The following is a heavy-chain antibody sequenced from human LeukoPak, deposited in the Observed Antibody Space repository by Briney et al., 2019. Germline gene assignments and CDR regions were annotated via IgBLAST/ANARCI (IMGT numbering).Heavy chain of an antibody. D-gene: IGHD2-2*01. CDR2: IYYSGST. CDR3: AVDSQLPKLFY. J-gene: IGHJ4*02. CDR1: GGSISSSNYY. V-gene: IGHV4-39*01. Sequence: SETLSLTCTVSGGSISSSNYYCGWIRQPPGKGLEWIGNIYYSGSTYYNPSLKSRVTISGDTSKNQFSLKLSSVTAADTAVYYCAVDSQLPKLFYWGQGTLVTVSS.